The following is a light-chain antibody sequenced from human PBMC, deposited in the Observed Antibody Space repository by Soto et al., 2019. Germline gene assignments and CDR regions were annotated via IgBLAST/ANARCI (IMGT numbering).Light chain of an antibody. V-gene: IGKV3-20*01. J-gene: IGKJ3*01. Sequence: VGMTESTVPLSLSTGETATRSCSASQSVSSNYVAWFHQKPGQAPRLLIYGASSRATGVPDRFSASGSGTDFTLTISRLEPEDFAVYYCQQYGRSPFTFGPGTKVDI. CDR1: QSVSSNY. CDR3: QQYGRSPFT. CDR2: GAS.